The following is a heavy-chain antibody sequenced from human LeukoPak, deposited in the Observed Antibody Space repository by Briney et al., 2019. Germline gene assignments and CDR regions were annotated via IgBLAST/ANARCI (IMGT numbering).Heavy chain of an antibody. J-gene: IGHJ4*02. V-gene: IGHV3-53*01. Sequence: GGSLRLSCAASGFTVSSSYMSWVRHAPGKGLEWVSVIYSGGSTYYADSVKGRFTISRDNSKNTLYLQMNSLRAEDTAVYYCARERGIAAPDYWGQGTLVTVSS. CDR3: ARERGIAAPDY. CDR2: IYSGGST. CDR1: GFTVSSSY. D-gene: IGHD6-13*01.